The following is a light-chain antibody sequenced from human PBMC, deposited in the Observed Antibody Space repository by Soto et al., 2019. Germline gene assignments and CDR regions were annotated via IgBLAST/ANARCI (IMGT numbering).Light chain of an antibody. V-gene: IGKV3-20*01. CDR1: QRSSSSY. CDR2: GAS. CDR3: QQYGSAQWT. J-gene: IGKJ1*01. Sequence: EIVLTQSPGTLSLSPGESATLSCRASQRSSSSYLAWYQQKPGQPPRLLIYGASSRATGIPDRFSGSRSATEFTLTISSLEPEDFAVYSCQQYGSAQWTFGQGTKVEIK.